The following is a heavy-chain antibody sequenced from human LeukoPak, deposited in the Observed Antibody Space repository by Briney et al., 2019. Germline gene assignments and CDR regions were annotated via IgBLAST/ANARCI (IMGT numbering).Heavy chain of an antibody. CDR1: GYTFTSYG. J-gene: IGHJ6*02. D-gene: IGHD4-17*01. CDR3: ATDYGENNYYYYGMDV. Sequence: ASVKVSCKASGYTFTSYGISWVRQAPGQGLEWMGWISAYNGNTNYAQKLQGRVTMTTDTPTSTAYVELRSLRSDDTAVYYCATDYGENNYYYYGMDVWGQGTTVTVSS. V-gene: IGHV1-18*01. CDR2: ISAYNGNT.